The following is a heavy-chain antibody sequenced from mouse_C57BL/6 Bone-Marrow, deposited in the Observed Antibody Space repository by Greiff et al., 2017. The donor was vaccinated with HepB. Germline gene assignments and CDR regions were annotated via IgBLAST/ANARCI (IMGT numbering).Heavy chain of an antibody. CDR3: ARREGYYGREYFDV. CDR1: GYTFTSYG. CDR2: IYPRSGNN. D-gene: IGHD1-1*01. V-gene: IGHV1-81*01. J-gene: IGHJ1*03. Sequence: QVQLKQSGAELARPGASVKLSCKASGYTFTSYGISWVKQRTGQGLEWIGEIYPRSGNNYYNEKFKGKATLTADKSSSTAYMELRSLTSEDSAVYFCARREGYYGREYFDVWGTGTTVTVSS.